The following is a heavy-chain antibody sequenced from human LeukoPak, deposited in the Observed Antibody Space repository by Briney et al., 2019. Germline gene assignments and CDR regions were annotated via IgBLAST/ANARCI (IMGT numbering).Heavy chain of an antibody. CDR2: FDPEDGET. Sequence: ASVKVSCKVSGYTLTELSMHWVRQAPGKGLEWMGGFDPEDGETIYAQKFQGRVTMAEDTSTDTAYMELSSLRSEGTAVYYCATADGYCSSTSCYSWFDPWGQGTLVTVSS. CDR1: GYTLTELS. V-gene: IGHV1-24*01. D-gene: IGHD2-2*02. CDR3: ATADGYCSSTSCYSWFDP. J-gene: IGHJ5*02.